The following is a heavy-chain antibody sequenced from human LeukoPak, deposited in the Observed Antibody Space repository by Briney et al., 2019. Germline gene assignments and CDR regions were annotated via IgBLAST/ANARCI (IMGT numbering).Heavy chain of an antibody. Sequence: PGRSLRLSCAASGFTFSSYAMHWVRQAPGKGLEWVAVISYDGSNKYYADSVKGRFTISRDNSKNTLYLQMNSLRAEDTAVYYCAREAGTALYYYYYMDVWGKGTTVTVSS. D-gene: IGHD6-13*01. CDR1: GFTFSSYA. CDR3: AREAGTALYYYYYMDV. J-gene: IGHJ6*03. V-gene: IGHV3-30-3*01. CDR2: ISYDGSNK.